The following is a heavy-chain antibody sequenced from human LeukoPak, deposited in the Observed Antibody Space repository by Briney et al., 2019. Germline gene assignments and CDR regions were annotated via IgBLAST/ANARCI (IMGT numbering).Heavy chain of an antibody. CDR2: LYNIGST. Sequence: SETLSLTCTVSGDSITKYYWNWIRQSPGKGLEWIGYLYNIGSTHYNPSLKNRVSISADPSKNQFSLKLSSVTAADTAVYYCARVLFAGDSVFDYWGQGTLVTVSS. V-gene: IGHV4-59*01. CDR3: ARVLFAGDSVFDY. CDR1: GDSITKYY. J-gene: IGHJ4*02. D-gene: IGHD5/OR15-5a*01.